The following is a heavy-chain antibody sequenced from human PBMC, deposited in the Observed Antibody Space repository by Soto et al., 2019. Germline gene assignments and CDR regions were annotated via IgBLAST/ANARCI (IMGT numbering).Heavy chain of an antibody. CDR1: GYTFTSYY. CDR2: INPSGGST. D-gene: IGHD6-6*01. J-gene: IGHJ5*02. V-gene: IGHV1-46*01. Sequence: ASVKVSCKASGYTFTSYYMHWVRQAPGQGLEWMGIINPSGGSTSYAQKFQGRVTMTRDTSTSTVYMELSSLRSEDTAVYYCARANARFSIVQNWFDPWGQGTVVTVSS. CDR3: ARANARFSIVQNWFDP.